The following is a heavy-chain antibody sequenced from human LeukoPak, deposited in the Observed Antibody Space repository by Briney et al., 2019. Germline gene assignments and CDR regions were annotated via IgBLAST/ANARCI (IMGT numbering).Heavy chain of an antibody. CDR2: INPGGGGT. Sequence: ASVKVSCKAPGYTFSSYYMHWVRQAPGQGLEWMGVINPGGGGTSYAQKFQGRVTMTRDTSTSTVYMELSSLRSEDTAVYYCARDLAQDYGMDVWGQGTTVTVSS. J-gene: IGHJ6*02. V-gene: IGHV1-46*01. CDR3: ARDLAQDYGMDV. CDR1: GYTFSSYY.